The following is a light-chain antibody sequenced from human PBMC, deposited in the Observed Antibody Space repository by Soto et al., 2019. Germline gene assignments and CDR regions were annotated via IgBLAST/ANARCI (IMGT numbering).Light chain of an antibody. J-gene: IGKJ1*01. Sequence: DIPMTQAPSTLSASVGDRVTITCRASQNINAWLAWYQQKPWKAPKLLIYDVSTLHSGVPSRFSGSASGTEFTLTISNLESDDFETYYCQQYHRYSTFGQGTRVDIK. CDR1: QNINAW. CDR2: DVS. V-gene: IGKV1-5*01. CDR3: QQYHRYST.